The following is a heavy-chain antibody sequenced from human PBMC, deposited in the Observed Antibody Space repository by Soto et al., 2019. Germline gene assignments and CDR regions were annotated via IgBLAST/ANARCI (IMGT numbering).Heavy chain of an antibody. CDR2: IDPSDSYT. Sequence: GESLKISCKGSGYSFTSYWISWVRQMPGKGLEWMGRIDPSDSYTNYSPSFQGHVTISADKSISTAYLQWSSLKASDTAMYYCARHLTQARYYDFWSGTYYYYYGMDVWGQGTTVTVSS. J-gene: IGHJ6*02. V-gene: IGHV5-10-1*01. CDR3: ARHLTQARYYDFWSGTYYYYYGMDV. D-gene: IGHD3-3*01. CDR1: GYSFTSYW.